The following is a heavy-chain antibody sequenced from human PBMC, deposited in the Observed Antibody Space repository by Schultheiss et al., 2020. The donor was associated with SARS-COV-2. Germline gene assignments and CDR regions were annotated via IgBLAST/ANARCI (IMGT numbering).Heavy chain of an antibody. CDR1: GFTFSSYE. CDR3: ARDGYYDFWSGPSDAFDI. V-gene: IGHV3-48*03. D-gene: IGHD3-3*01. Sequence: GGSLRLSCAASGFTFSSYEMNWVRQAPGKGLEWVSYISSSGSTIYYADSVKGRFTISRDNAKNSLYLQMNSLRAEDTAVYYCARDGYYDFWSGPSDAFDIWGQGTMVTVSS. J-gene: IGHJ3*02. CDR2: ISSSGSTI.